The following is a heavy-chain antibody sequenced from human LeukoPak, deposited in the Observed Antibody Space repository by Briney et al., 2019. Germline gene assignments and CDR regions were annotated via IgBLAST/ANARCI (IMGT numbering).Heavy chain of an antibody. V-gene: IGHV4-59*08. Sequence: SETLSLTCTVSGGSISSYYWSWIRQPPGKGLEWIGYIYYSGSTNYNPSLKSRVTISVDTSKNQFSLKLSSVTAADTAVYYGARFRTGIALLGGEYYFDYWGQGTLVTVSS. CDR3: ARFRTGIALLGGEYYFDY. J-gene: IGHJ4*02. D-gene: IGHD6-13*01. CDR2: IYYSGST. CDR1: GGSISSYY.